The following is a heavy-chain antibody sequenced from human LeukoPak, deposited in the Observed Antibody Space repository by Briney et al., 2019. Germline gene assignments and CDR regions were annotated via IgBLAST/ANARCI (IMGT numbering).Heavy chain of an antibody. V-gene: IGHV1-2*02. Sequence: ASVKVSCKASGYTFTGYYMHWERQAPGQGLEWMGWINPNSGGTNYAQKFQGRVTMTRDTSISTAYMELSRLRSDDTAVYYCARGNYDVLTGYYLSYWGQGTLVTVSS. D-gene: IGHD3-9*01. CDR3: ARGNYDVLTGYYLSY. CDR2: INPNSGGT. J-gene: IGHJ4*02. CDR1: GYTFTGYY.